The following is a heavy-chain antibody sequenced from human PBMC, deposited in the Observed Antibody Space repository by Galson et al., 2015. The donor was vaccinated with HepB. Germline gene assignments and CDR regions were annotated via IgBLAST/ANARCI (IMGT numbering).Heavy chain of an antibody. J-gene: IGHJ5*02. CDR2: ISSSSSYI. CDR3: ASEDLTGYYIGVNWFDP. D-gene: IGHD3-9*01. CDR1: GFTFSSYS. V-gene: IGHV3-21*01. Sequence: SLRLSCAASGFTFSSYSMNWVRQAPGKGLEWVSSISSSSSYIYYAESVKGRFTISRDNAKNSLYLQMNSLRAEDTAVYYCASEDLTGYYIGVNWFDPWGQGTLVTVSS.